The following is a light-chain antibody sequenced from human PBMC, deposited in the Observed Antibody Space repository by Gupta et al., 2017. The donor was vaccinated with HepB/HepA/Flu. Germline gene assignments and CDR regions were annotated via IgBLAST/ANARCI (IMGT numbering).Light chain of an antibody. CDR3: QSFDNSMNGYV. Sequence: QSVLTQPPSVSWAPGQRVTISCTGSSFDIGAGFDVHWYRQFPGTAPRLLMYDNVNRPSGGPDRFSGSKSGTSASLAITGLQAEDEADYYCQSFDNSMNGYVFGAGTKFTVL. J-gene: IGLJ1*01. CDR1: SFDIGAGFD. CDR2: DNV. V-gene: IGLV1-40*01.